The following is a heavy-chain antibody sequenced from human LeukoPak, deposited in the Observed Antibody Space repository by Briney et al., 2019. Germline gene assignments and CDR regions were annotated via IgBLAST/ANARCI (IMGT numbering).Heavy chain of an antibody. CDR1: GGSVSSGSYY. D-gene: IGHD4-17*01. CDR2: IYYSGST. V-gene: IGHV4-61*01. Sequence: SETLSLTCTVSGGSVSSGSYYWSWIRQPPGKGLEWIGYIYYSGSTNYNPSLKSRVTISVDTSKNQFSLKLSSVTAADTAVYYCARGYGDYSTPFDPWGQGTLVTVSS. CDR3: ARGYGDYSTPFDP. J-gene: IGHJ5*02.